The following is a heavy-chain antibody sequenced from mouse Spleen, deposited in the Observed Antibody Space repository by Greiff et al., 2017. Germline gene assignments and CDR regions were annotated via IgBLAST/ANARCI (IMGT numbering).Heavy chain of an antibody. Sequence: DVQLQESGPGLVKPSQSLSLTCSVTGYSITSGYYWNWIRQFPGNKLEWMGYISYDGSNNYNPSLKNRISITRDTSKNQFFLKLNSVTTEDTATYYCARAPVNWDAMDYWGQGTSVTVSS. J-gene: IGHJ4*01. CDR1: GYSITSGYY. V-gene: IGHV3-6*01. CDR2: ISYDGSN. CDR3: ARAPVNWDAMDY. D-gene: IGHD4-1*02.